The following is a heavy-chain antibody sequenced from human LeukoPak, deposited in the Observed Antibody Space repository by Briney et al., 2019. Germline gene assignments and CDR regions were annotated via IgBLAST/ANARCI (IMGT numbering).Heavy chain of an antibody. Sequence: PGGSLRLSCAASGFTFSSYGMHWVRQAPGKGLEWVAVISYDGSNKYYADSVKGRFTISRDNSKNTLYLQMNSLRAEDTAVYYCANRFYNLAAWGQGTLVTVSS. CDR1: GFTFSSYG. J-gene: IGHJ5*02. CDR2: ISYDGSNK. CDR3: ANRFYNLAA. V-gene: IGHV3-30*18. D-gene: IGHD1-14*01.